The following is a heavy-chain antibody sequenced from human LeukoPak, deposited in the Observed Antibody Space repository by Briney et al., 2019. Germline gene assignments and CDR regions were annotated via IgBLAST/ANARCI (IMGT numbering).Heavy chain of an antibody. CDR1: GGSISSSSYY. D-gene: IGHD3-22*01. V-gene: IGHV4-39*01. CDR3: ARRYYDSSGVDY. Sequence: SETLSLTCTVSGGSISSSSYYWAWLHQPPGKGLEWIGTIYYSGSTYYNPSLKSRVTISVDTSKNQFSLKLSSVTAADTAVYYCARRYYDSSGVDYWGQGTLVTVSS. J-gene: IGHJ4*02. CDR2: IYYSGST.